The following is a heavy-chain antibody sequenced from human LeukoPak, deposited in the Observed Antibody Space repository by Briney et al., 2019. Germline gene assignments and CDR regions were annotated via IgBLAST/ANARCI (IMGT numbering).Heavy chain of an antibody. D-gene: IGHD6-19*01. CDR1: GFTFDDYG. Sequence: GGSLRLSCAASGFTFDDYGMSRVRQAPGKGLEWVCGINWNGGSTGYADSVKGRFTISRDNAKNTLYLQMNSLRAEDTAVYYCARDQSAVAGRLDCFDYWGQGTLVTVSS. CDR2: INWNGGST. CDR3: ARDQSAVAGRLDCFDY. V-gene: IGHV3-20*04. J-gene: IGHJ4*02.